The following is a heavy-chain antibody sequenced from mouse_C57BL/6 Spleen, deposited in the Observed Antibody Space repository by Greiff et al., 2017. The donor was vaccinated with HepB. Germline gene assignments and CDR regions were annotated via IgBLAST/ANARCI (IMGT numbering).Heavy chain of an antibody. CDR3: ARVITTSYYAMDY. Sequence: EVKVVESEGGLVQPGSSMKLSCTASGFTFSDYYMAWVRQVPEKGLEWVANINDDGSSTYYLDSLKSRFIISRDNAKNSLYLQLSSQKSEDTSTYYCARVITTSYYAMDYCGQGTSVTVSS. D-gene: IGHD2-4*01. J-gene: IGHJ4*01. CDR1: GFTFSDYY. CDR2: INDDGSST. V-gene: IGHV5-16*01.